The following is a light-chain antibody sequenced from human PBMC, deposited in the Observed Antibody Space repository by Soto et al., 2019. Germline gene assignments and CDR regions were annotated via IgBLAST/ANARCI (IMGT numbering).Light chain of an antibody. CDR2: QVS. CDR1: QSLVHSDGNTY. V-gene: IGKV2-30*02. J-gene: IGKJ2*01. CDR3: MQGTHWPYT. Sequence: DVVMTQSPLSLPVTLGQPASISCRSSQSLVHSDGNTYLHWFQHRPGHSPRRLIYQVSNLDSGVTDRFSGSGSVTDFTLKISRVEAEDGGIHFCMQGTHWPYTVGQGTKLEIK.